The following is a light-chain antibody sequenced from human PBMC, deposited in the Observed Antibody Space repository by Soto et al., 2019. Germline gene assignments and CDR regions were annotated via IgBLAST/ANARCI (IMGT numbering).Light chain of an antibody. Sequence: SLLTHSPSTLSLSPGERATLSCRASQSVSSYLAWCQQKPGQAPRLLIYDASSRATGIPARFSGSGSGTDFTLTISSLEPEDFAVYYCQQRSNWPPLTFGQGTKVDIK. V-gene: IGKV3-11*01. CDR1: QSVSSY. J-gene: IGKJ1*01. CDR3: QQRSNWPPLT. CDR2: DAS.